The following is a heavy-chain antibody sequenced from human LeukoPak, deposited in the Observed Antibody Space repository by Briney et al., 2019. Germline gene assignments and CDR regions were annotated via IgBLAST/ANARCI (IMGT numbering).Heavy chain of an antibody. Sequence: ASVKVSCKASGYTFTGYYMHWVRQAPVQGLEWMGWINPNSGGTNYAQKFQGRVTMTRDTSISTAYMELSRLRSDDTAVYYCAREDGTTIFGVVINYYYYGMDVWGQGTTVTVSS. CDR1: GYTFTGYY. CDR3: AREDGTTIFGVVINYYYYGMDV. J-gene: IGHJ6*02. V-gene: IGHV1-2*02. CDR2: INPNSGGT. D-gene: IGHD3-3*01.